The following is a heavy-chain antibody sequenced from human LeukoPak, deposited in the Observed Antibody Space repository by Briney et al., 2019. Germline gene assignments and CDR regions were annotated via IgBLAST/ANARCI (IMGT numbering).Heavy chain of an antibody. D-gene: IGHD6-19*01. CDR3: AKETVAVGGFVTIDY. J-gene: IGHJ4*02. CDR1: GFIFRNYA. CDR2: ISDNGDKT. Sequence: GGSLRLSCAASGFIFRNYAMSWVRQTPGKGLEWVSAISDNGDKTYYIESVKGRFTLSRDNSKNTLYLQVNSLRAEDTAEYYCAKETVAVGGFVTIDYWGQGTLVTVSS. V-gene: IGHV3-23*01.